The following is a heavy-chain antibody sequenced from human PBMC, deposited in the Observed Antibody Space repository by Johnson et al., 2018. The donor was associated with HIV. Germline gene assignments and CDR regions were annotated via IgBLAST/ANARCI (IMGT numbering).Heavy chain of an antibody. CDR1: GFTVSSNY. J-gene: IGHJ3*02. CDR3: ARVGATATFDI. V-gene: IGHV3-11*01. D-gene: IGHD1-26*01. CDR2: ISGSDGAI. Sequence: QVQLVESGGGLIQPGGSLRLSCAASGFTVSSNYMSWVRQAPGTGLEWVSYISGSDGAIWYADSVKGRFTISRDNAKNSLYLQMNSLRAEDTAVYYCARVGATATFDIWGQGTMVTVSS.